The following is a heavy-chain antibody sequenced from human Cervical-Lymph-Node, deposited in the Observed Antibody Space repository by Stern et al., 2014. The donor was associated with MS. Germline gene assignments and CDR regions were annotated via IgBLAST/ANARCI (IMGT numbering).Heavy chain of an antibody. CDR3: ARDEDYDVLNSLPSDAFDI. CDR2: VIPMLDMT. CDR1: GGTFSRYT. Sequence: VQLMQSGAEMKKPGSSVKVSCKASGGTFSRYTLNWVRQAPGQGLEWIGRVIPMLDMTNYAQNFQGRITITADKSTSTAYMELSGLRSEDTAVYYCARDEDYDVLNSLPSDAFDIWGQGTLVTVSS. D-gene: IGHD3-9*01. J-gene: IGHJ3*02. V-gene: IGHV1-69*04.